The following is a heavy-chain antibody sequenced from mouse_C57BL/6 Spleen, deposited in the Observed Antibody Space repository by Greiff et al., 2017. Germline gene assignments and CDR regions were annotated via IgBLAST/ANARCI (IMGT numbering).Heavy chain of an antibody. Sequence: EVKVVESEGGLVQPGSSMKLSCTASGFTFSDYYLAWVRQVPEKGLEWVANINYDGSSTYYLDYLKSRFIMSIDNAKTILYLQMSSLKSEATATDYCARGGPLYYFDYWGQGTTVTVSS. D-gene: IGHD3-3*01. V-gene: IGHV5-16*01. CDR1: GFTFSDYY. CDR3: ARGGPLYYFDY. J-gene: IGHJ2*01. CDR2: INYDGSST.